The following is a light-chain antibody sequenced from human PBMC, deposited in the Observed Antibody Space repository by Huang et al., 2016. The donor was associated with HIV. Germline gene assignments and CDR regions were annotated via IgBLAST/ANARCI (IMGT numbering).Light chain of an antibody. CDR1: QSVFSTSTNKDY. CDR2: WSS. J-gene: IGKJ1*01. V-gene: IGKV4-1*01. CDR3: QQYYASPQT. Sequence: DIVMAQSPGSLAVSLGERATLTCRSSQSVFSTSTNKDYLAWFQQKPGQPPKLLRFWSSTREVGVPDRFSGSGSVTHFTLTIGNLEADDAAMYYCQQYYASPQTFGQGTRV.